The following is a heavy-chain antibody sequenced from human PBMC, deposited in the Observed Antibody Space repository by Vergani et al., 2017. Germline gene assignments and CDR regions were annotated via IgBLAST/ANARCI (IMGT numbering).Heavy chain of an antibody. CDR1: GFTFSSYA. V-gene: IGHV3-23*01. J-gene: IGHJ4*02. CDR2: ISGSGGST. D-gene: IGHD2-2*01. Sequence: EVQLLESGGGLVQPGGSLRLSCAASGFTFSSYAMSWVRQAPGKGLEWVSAISGSGGSTYYADSVKGRFTISRDNSKNTLYLQMNSLRAEDAAVYYCAKGQKSAWVVVVPAPFDYWGQGTLVTVSS. CDR3: AKGQKSAWVVVVPAPFDY.